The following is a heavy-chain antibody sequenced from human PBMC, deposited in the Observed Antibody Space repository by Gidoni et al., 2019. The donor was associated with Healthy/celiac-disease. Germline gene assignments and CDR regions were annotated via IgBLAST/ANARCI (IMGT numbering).Heavy chain of an antibody. CDR3: ARPRDTALSRVYFDY. CDR2: IIPIFGTA. V-gene: IGHV1-69*06. D-gene: IGHD5-18*01. J-gene: IGHJ4*02. Sequence: GGIIPIFGTANYAQKFQGRVTITADKSTSTAYMELSSLRSEDTAVYYCARPRDTALSRVYFDYWGQGTLVTVSS.